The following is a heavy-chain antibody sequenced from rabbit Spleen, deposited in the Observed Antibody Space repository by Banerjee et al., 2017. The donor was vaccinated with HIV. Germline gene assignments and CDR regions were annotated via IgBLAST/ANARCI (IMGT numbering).Heavy chain of an antibody. CDR2: IYVNSGST. V-gene: IGHV1S43*01. Sequence: QQQLEESGGGLVKPGGTLTLTCKVSGIDFSSWYYMCWVRQAPGKGLELVGCIYVNSGSTWYASWVNGRFTISRSTSLNTVDLKMTSLTVADTATYFCARDAGSGDYIDGYFNLWGQGTLVTVS. J-gene: IGHJ4*01. CDR1: GIDFSSWYY. CDR3: ARDAGSGDYIDGYFNL. D-gene: IGHD8-1*01.